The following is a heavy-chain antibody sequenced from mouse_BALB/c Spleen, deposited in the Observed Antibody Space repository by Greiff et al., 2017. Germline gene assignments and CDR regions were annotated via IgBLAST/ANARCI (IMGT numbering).Heavy chain of an antibody. D-gene: IGHD2-3*01. V-gene: IGHV1S34*01. J-gene: IGHJ2*01. CDR1: GYSFTGYY. CDR2: ISCYNGAT. Sequence: LVKTGASVKISCKASGYSFTGYYVHWVKQSHGKSLEWIGYISCYNGATSYNQKFKGKATFTVDTSSSTAYMQFNSLTSEDSAVYYCARSNLGDGYYVYFDYWGQGTTLTVSS. CDR3: ARSNLGDGYYVYFDY.